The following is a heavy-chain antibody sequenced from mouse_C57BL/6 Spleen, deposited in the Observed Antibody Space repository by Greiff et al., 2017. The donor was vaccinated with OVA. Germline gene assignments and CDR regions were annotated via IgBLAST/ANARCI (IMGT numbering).Heavy chain of an antibody. Sequence: QVQLQQSGAELVKPGASVKLSCKASGYTFTSYWMHWVKQRPGQGLEWIGMIHPNSGSTNYNEKFKSKATLTVDKSSSTAYMQLSSLTSEDSAVYYCARPPGGYYFDYWGQGTTLTVSS. J-gene: IGHJ2*01. V-gene: IGHV1-64*01. CDR2: IHPNSGST. CDR3: ARPPGGYYFDY. CDR1: GYTFTSYW.